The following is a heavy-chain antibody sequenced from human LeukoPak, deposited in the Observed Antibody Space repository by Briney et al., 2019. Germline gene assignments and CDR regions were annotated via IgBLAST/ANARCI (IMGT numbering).Heavy chain of an antibody. J-gene: IGHJ4*02. CDR2: INHSGST. CDR3: ARGRGAAAAGVLDY. D-gene: IGHD6-13*01. CDR1: GGSFSGYY. Sequence: PSETLSLTCAVYGGSFSGYYWSWIRQPPGKGLEWIGEINHSGSTSYNPSLKSRVTISVDTSKNQFSLKLSSVTAADTAVYYCARGRGAAAAGVLDYWGQGTLVTVSS. V-gene: IGHV4-34*01.